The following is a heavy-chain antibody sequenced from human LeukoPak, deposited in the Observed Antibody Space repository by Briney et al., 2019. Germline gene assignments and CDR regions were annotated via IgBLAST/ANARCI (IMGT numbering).Heavy chain of an antibody. CDR2: INPNSGGT. J-gene: IGHJ6*02. Sequence: ASVKVSCKASGYTFTSYYMHWVRQAPGQGLEWMGWINPNSGGTNYAQKFQGRVTMTRDTSISTAYMELSRLRSDDTAVYYCASSGRSGWYNYYYYYGMDVWGQGTTVTVSS. V-gene: IGHV1-2*02. CDR3: ASSGRSGWYNYYYYYGMDV. D-gene: IGHD6-19*01. CDR1: GYTFTSYY.